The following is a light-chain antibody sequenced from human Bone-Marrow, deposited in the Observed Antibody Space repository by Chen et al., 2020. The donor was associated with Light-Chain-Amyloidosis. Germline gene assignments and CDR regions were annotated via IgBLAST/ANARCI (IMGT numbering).Light chain of an antibody. J-gene: IGKJ3*01. CDR3: QQYNNWPGT. CDR1: QSINYK. Sequence: IVMTQSPATLSVSPGERATLSCRASQSINYKLAWYQHKPGQAPRLLIYGASTRATGIPARFSGSGSGTEFTLTISSMESEDVAIYYCQQYNNWPGTFGPGTKVDIK. V-gene: IGKV3-15*01. CDR2: GAS.